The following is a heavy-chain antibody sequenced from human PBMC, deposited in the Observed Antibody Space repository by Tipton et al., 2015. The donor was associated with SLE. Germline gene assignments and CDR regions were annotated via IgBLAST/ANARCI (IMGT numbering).Heavy chain of an antibody. CDR3: ARDPPPAVHHLPDY. Sequence: QSGAEVKKPGSSVKVSCKASGGTFSSYTISWVRQAPGQGLEWMGRIIPILGIANYAQKFQGRVTITADKSTSTAYMELSSLRSEDTAVYYCARDPPPAVHHLPDYWGQGTLVTVSS. V-gene: IGHV1-69*04. CDR1: GGTFSSYT. CDR2: IIPILGIA. J-gene: IGHJ4*02.